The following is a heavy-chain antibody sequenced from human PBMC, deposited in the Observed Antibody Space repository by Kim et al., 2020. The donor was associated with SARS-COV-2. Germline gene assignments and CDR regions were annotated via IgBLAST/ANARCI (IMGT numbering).Heavy chain of an antibody. CDR3: ARDTYHYYAMDV. D-gene: IGHD3-16*01. V-gene: IGHV3-48*03. CDR1: GFSFGSYE. Sequence: GGSLRLSCAASGFSFGSYEMNWVRQAPGKWLEWVSYIAVSGYTIYADSVKGRFTISRDNAKNSLYLQMNSLRAEDTALYYCARDTYHYYAMDVWGQGTTVTVS. CDR2: IAVSGYTI. J-gene: IGHJ6*02.